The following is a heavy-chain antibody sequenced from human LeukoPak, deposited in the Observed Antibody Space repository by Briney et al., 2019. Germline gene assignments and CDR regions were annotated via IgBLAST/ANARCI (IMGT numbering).Heavy chain of an antibody. Sequence: SETLSLTCTVSGGSISSGGYYWSWISQHPGTGLEWIGYIYYSGSTYYNPSLKSRVTISVDTSKNQFSLKLSSVTAADTAVYYCARGYGSGSYYSYWGQGTLVTVSS. CDR2: IYYSGST. V-gene: IGHV4-31*03. J-gene: IGHJ4*02. D-gene: IGHD3-10*01. CDR1: GGSISSGGYY. CDR3: ARGYGSGSYYSY.